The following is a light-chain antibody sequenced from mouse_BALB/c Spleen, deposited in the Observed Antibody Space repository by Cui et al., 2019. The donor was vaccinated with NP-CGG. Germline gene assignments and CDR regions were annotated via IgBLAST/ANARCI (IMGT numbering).Light chain of an antibody. CDR1: TGAVTTSNY. CDR3: ALWYSNHWV. Sequence: HAVVIQESGLTTAPGETVTLTCRSSTGAVTTSNYANWVQEKPDHLFTGLIGGTNNRAPGVPARFSGSLIGDKAALTITGAQTEDEAIYFCALWYSNHWVFGGGTKLTVL. J-gene: IGLJ1*01. V-gene: IGLV1*01. CDR2: GTN.